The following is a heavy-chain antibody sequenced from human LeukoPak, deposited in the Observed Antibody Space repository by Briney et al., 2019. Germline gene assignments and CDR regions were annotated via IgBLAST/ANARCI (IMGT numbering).Heavy chain of an antibody. J-gene: IGHJ4*02. V-gene: IGHV4-34*01. Sequence: SETLSLTCAVYGGSFSGYYWSWIRQPPGKGLEWIGEINHSGSTNYNPSLKSRVTMSVDTSKNQFSLKLSSVTAADTAVYYCARTMVRGVIIVRLFDYWGQGTLVTVSS. CDR2: INHSGST. CDR1: GGSFSGYY. CDR3: ARTMVRGVIIVRLFDY. D-gene: IGHD3-10*01.